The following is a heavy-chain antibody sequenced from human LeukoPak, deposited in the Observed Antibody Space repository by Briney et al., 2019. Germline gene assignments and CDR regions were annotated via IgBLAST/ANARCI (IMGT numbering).Heavy chain of an antibody. Sequence: PGRSLRLSCAASGFTFNSYAMHWVRQAPGKGLEWVALISYDGNNGYYADSVKGRFTISRDNSKNTLYLQMNSLRAEDTAVYYCAKVRDLDTVLGRFDNWGQGTLVTVSS. CDR2: ISYDGNNG. J-gene: IGHJ5*02. V-gene: IGHV3-30*04. CDR3: AKVRDLDTVLGRFDN. CDR1: GFTFNSYA. D-gene: IGHD5-18*01.